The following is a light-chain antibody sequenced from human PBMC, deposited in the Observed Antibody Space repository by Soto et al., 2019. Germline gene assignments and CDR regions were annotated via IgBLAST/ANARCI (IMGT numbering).Light chain of an antibody. CDR3: QQSYSTPLT. J-gene: IGKJ4*01. CDR1: QSISSY. V-gene: IGKV1-39*01. CDR2: AAS. Sequence: DIQMTQSPSSLSASVGDRVTITCRASQSISSYLNWYQQKPGKAPKLLIYAASSLQSGVPSRFSGSGSGTDLPLTISRLQPEDFATYYCQQSYSTPLTFGGGTKVEIK.